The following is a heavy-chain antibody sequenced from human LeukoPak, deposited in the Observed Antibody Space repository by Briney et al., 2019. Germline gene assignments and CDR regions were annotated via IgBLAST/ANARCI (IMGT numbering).Heavy chain of an antibody. J-gene: IGHJ4*02. CDR1: GFTFSSYA. CDR2: ISYDGNNK. Sequence: PGGSLRLSCAASGFTFSSYAMHWVRLAPGKGLKWVAIISYDGNNKFYADSVKGRFSISRDDSKNTLYLQMNSLRAEDTAVYYCAKDVYYYDSSGYYYQHYFDYWGQGTLVTVSS. D-gene: IGHD3-22*01. CDR3: AKDVYYYDSSGYYYQHYFDY. V-gene: IGHV3-30-3*01.